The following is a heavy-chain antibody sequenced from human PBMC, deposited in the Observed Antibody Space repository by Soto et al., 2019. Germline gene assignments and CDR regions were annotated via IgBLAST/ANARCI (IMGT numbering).Heavy chain of an antibody. D-gene: IGHD3-22*01. V-gene: IGHV4-39*01. CDR1: GAPVNPTNHS. J-gene: IGHJ5*02. CDR3: ATARETFAPAGYYVNGLYP. CDR2: AYYGGMT. Sequence: SETLSLTCSVSGAPVNPTNHSWCGSRQPTVTGPEWIASAYYGGMTYYTPSFKSRVTISIDTSKSQFSLRLNSVTAADTAVYYCATARETFAPAGYYVNGLYPWGPGTLVTVSS.